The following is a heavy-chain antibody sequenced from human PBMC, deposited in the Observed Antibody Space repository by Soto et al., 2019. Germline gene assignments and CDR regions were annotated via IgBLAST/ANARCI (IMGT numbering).Heavy chain of an antibody. CDR1: GFTFSSYS. V-gene: IGHV3-21*01. CDR3: ARDQYSSSWYYFDY. CDR2: ISSSSSSI. Sequence: GSLRLSCAASGFTFSSYSMNWVRQAPGKGLEWVSSISSSSSSIYYADSVKGRFTISRDNSKNTLYLQMNSLRAEDTAVYYCARDQYSSSWYYFDYWGQGTLVTVSS. D-gene: IGHD6-13*01. J-gene: IGHJ4*02.